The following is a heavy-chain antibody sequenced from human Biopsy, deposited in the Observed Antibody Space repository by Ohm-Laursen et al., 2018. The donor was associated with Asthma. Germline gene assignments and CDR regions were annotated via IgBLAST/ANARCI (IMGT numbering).Heavy chain of an antibody. CDR1: GASIRSYY. J-gene: IGHJ4*02. D-gene: IGHD2-15*01. CDR2: IHYSGST. V-gene: IGHV4-59*01. CDR3: ACFCSGGSCPDH. Sequence: SGTLSLTCTVSGASIRSYYWTWIRQPPGKGLEWIGNIHYSGSTYSNPSLKSRVTISVDTSKKQISLRLSSVTAADTAVYYCACFCSGGSCPDHWGQGTLVTVSS.